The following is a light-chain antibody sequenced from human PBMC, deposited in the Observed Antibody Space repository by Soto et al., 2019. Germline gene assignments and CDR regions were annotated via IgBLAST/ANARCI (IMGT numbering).Light chain of an antibody. J-gene: IGLJ1*01. V-gene: IGLV1-47*02. Sequence: QSVLTQPPSASSTPGQTVTISCSGSTSNIGTFYVYWYQHLPGTAPILLIYLGDQRASGVSDRFSGSKSGTSASLAINGLRSDDEADYYCAAWDDNLNAYVFGSGTKVTVL. CDR1: TSNIGTFY. CDR3: AAWDDNLNAYV. CDR2: LGD.